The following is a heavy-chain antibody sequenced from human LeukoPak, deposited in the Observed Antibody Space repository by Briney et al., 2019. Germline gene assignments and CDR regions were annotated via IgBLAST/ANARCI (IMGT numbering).Heavy chain of an antibody. V-gene: IGHV3-21*01. D-gene: IGHD6-25*01. J-gene: IGHJ4*02. Sequence: GGSLRLSCAASGFTVSSDYMNWVRQAPGKGLEWVSSISSSTTYIYYADSVKGRFTISRDNAKNSLNLQMNSLIAEDTAVYYCARDGNIAACDYWGQGTLVTVSS. CDR3: ARDGNIAACDY. CDR1: GFTVSSDY. CDR2: ISSSTTYI.